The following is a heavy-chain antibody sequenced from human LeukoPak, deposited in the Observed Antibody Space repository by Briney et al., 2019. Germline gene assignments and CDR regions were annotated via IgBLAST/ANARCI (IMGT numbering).Heavy chain of an antibody. V-gene: IGHV3-48*04. CDR2: ISSSSSTI. D-gene: IGHD6-13*01. CDR1: GFTFSSYS. Sequence: GGSLRLSCAASGFTFSSYSMNWVRQAPGKGLEWVSYISSSSSTIYYADSVKGRFTISRDNAKNSLYLQMNSLRAEDTAVYYCARAPYSSSLYYFDYWGQGTLVTVSS. J-gene: IGHJ4*02. CDR3: ARAPYSSSLYYFDY.